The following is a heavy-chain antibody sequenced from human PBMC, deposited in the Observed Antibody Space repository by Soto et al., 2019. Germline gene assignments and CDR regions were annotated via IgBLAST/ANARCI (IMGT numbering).Heavy chain of an antibody. Sequence: QVQLQESGPGLVKPSQTLSLTCTVSGGSISSGGYYWSWIRQHPGKGLEWIGYVYYSGSTYYNPSLKSRVTISVDTSKTQFSLKLSSVTAADTAVYYCARYSSGYYRWFDPWGQGTLVTVSS. D-gene: IGHD3-22*01. CDR1: GGSISSGGYY. V-gene: IGHV4-31*03. CDR3: ARYSSGYYRWFDP. CDR2: VYYSGST. J-gene: IGHJ5*02.